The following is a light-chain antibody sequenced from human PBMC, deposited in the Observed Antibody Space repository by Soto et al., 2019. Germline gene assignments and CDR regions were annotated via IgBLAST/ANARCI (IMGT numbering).Light chain of an antibody. J-gene: IGKJ3*01. CDR2: KAS. Sequence: DIQMTQSPSTLSASVGDRVTITCRASQSINEWLAWYQQKPGKAPKLRIYKASSLHSGVPSRFSGSGCETEVTLTISSLQRDDFAAYYCQQSKSHITFAPGTKVEIK. CDR1: QSINEW. V-gene: IGKV1-5*03. CDR3: QQSKSHIT.